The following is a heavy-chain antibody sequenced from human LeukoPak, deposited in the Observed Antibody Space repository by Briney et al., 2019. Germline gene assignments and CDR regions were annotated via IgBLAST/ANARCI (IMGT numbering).Heavy chain of an antibody. J-gene: IGHJ4*02. D-gene: IGHD6-13*01. CDR3: ARGSAFWLSMAAADPGVDY. CDR1: GYTFTGYY. Sequence: GASVKVSCKASGYTFTGYYMHWVRQAPGQGLEWMGWINPNSGGTNYAQKFQGRVTMTRDTSISTAYMELSRLRSDDTAVYYCARGSAFWLSMAAADPGVDYWGQGTLVTVSS. CDR2: INPNSGGT. V-gene: IGHV1-2*02.